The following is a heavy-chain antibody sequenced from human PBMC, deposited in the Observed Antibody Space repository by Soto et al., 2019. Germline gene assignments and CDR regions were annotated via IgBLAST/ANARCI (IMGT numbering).Heavy chain of an antibody. V-gene: IGHV3-74*01. D-gene: IGHD5-12*01. CDR3: ARDKSGPADY. CDR2: INDDGSTT. CDR1: GFTFSNYY. Sequence: EVQLVESGGGLVQPGGSLRLSCAASGFTFSNYYMHWVHQAPGKGLVWVSRINDDGSTTNYADSVKGRFTISRDNAKNTLYLQMNSLRTEDTAVYYCARDKSGPADYWGQGTLVTVSS. J-gene: IGHJ4*02.